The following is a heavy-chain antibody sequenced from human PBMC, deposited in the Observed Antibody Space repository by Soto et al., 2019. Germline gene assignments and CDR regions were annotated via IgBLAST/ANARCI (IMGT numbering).Heavy chain of an antibody. CDR2: ISSSSSYI. CDR3: ARDLTDYDFWSGYYSHYYYYGMDV. CDR1: GFTFSSYS. Sequence: EVQLVESGGGLVKPGGSLRLSCAASGFTFSSYSMNWVRQAPGKGLEWVSSISSSSSYIYYADSVKGRFTISRDNAKNSLYLQMNSVRAGDTAVYYCARDLTDYDFWSGYYSHYYYYGMDVCGQGTTVTVSS. D-gene: IGHD3-3*01. V-gene: IGHV3-21*01. J-gene: IGHJ6*02.